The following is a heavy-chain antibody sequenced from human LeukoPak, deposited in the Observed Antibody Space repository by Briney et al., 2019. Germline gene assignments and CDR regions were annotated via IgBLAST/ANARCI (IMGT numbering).Heavy chain of an antibody. J-gene: IGHJ4*02. CDR1: GGSISSSSYY. V-gene: IGHV4-39*01. CDR3: ARHRGRVFDY. Sequence: SETLSLTCTVSGGSISSSSYYWGWIRQPPGQGLEWIGSIYYSGSTYSNPSLKSLVTISVDTSKNQFSLKLSSVTAADTAVYYCARHRGRVFDYWGQGTLVTVSS. CDR2: IYYSGST.